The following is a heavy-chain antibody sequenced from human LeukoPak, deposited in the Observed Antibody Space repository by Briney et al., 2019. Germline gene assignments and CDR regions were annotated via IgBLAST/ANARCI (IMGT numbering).Heavy chain of an antibody. CDR3: AKHKENYGDSCLDDY. CDR2: INSDGSST. Sequence: PSETLSLTCVLYGGSFTDYYWSWVRQAPGKGLVWVSRINSDGSSTSYADSVKGRFTISRDNSKNTLYLQMNSLRGEDTAVYYCAKHKENYGDSCLDDYWGQGTLVTVSS. J-gene: IGHJ4*02. D-gene: IGHD4-17*01. CDR1: GGSFTDYY. V-gene: IGHV3-74*01.